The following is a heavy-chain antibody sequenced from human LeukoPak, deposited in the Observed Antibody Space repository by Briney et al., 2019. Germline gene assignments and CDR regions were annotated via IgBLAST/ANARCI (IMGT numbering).Heavy chain of an antibody. CDR1: GYTFTSYG. CDR3: ARDSYDSSGSYFFLKLFDY. J-gene: IGHJ4*02. D-gene: IGHD3-22*01. Sequence: ASVKVSCKPSGYTFTSYGISWVRQAPGQGLEWMGWITAFNGNTDYAQKFQGRVTMTTGTSTSTAYMELRSLRSDDTAVYYCARDSYDSSGSYFFLKLFDYWGQGTLVTVSS. V-gene: IGHV1-18*01. CDR2: ITAFNGNT.